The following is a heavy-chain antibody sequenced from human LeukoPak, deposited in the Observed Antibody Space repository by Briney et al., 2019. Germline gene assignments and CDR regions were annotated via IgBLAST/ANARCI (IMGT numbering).Heavy chain of an antibody. CDR3: ARGFERGKYGSGSYAFDY. D-gene: IGHD3-10*01. CDR2: IIPILGIA. CDR1: GGTFSSCT. Sequence: ASVKVSCKASGGTFSSCTISWVRQAPGQGLEWMGRIIPILGIANYAQKFQGRVTITADKSTSTAYMELSSLRSEDTAVYYCARGFERGKYGSGSYAFDYWGQGTLVTVSS. V-gene: IGHV1-69*02. J-gene: IGHJ4*02.